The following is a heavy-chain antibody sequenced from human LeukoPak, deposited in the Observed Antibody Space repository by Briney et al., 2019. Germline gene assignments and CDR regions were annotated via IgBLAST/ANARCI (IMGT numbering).Heavy chain of an antibody. Sequence: GASVKVSCKASGYTFTTNGISWVRQAPGQGLEWMAGIIPMFDSANYAQSLQGRVTLTADKSTGTAYMELRSLRSEDTGVYYCARDYDSSGPQKNFFDFWGQGTLVTVSS. J-gene: IGHJ4*02. D-gene: IGHD3-22*01. CDR1: GYTFTTNG. CDR3: ARDYDSSGPQKNFFDF. V-gene: IGHV1-69*06. CDR2: IIPMFDSA.